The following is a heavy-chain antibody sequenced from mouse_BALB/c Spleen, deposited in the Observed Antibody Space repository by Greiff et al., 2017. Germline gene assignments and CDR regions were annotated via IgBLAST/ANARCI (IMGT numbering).Heavy chain of an antibody. CDR3: ARSRLNWDYFDY. CDR1: GYTFTDYN. J-gene: IGHJ2*01. V-gene: IGHV1-18*01. CDR2: INPNNGGT. D-gene: IGHD4-1*01. Sequence: EVQLVESGPELVKPGASVKIPCKASGYTFTDYNMDWVKQSHGKSLEWIGDINPNNGGTIYNQKFKGKATLTVDKSSSTAYMELRSLTSEDTAVYYCARSRLNWDYFDYWGQGTTLTVSS.